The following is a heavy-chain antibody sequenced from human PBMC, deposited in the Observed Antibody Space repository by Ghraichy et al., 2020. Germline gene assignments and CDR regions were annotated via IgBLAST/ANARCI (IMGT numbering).Heavy chain of an antibody. J-gene: IGHJ6*02. V-gene: IGHV3-33*01. Sequence: GGSLRLSCVASGFTFSSYGMHWVRQAPGKGLEWVALIYFDGNNKYYADSVKGRFTISRDNSKNTLYLQMNSLRAEDTAVYYCARDRGQYGSGLMGVWGQGTTVTVSS. CDR1: GFTFSSYG. CDR2: IYFDGNNK. D-gene: IGHD3-10*01. CDR3: ARDRGQYGSGLMGV.